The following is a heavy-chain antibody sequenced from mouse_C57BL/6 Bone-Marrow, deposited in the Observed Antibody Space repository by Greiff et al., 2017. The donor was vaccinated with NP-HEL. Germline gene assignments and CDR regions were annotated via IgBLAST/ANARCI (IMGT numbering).Heavy chain of an antibody. CDR2: IRHKANNHAT. D-gene: IGHD2-12*01. CDR1: GFTFSDAW. CDR3: VLRRGAMDY. V-gene: IGHV6-6*01. Sequence: EVNVVESGGGLVQPGGSMKLSCAASGFTFSDAWMDWVRQSPGKGLEWVAEIRHKANNHATYYDESVKGRFTISRDDSKSSVYLQMNSLRAEDTGMYYCVLRRGAMDYWGQGTSVTVSS. J-gene: IGHJ4*01.